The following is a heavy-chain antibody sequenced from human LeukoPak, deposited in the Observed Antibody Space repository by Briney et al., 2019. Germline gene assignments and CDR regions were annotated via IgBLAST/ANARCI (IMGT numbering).Heavy chain of an antibody. J-gene: IGHJ6*02. D-gene: IGHD5-12*01. CDR3: AKVRVATRDYYYYGMDV. Sequence: GGSLRLSCAASGFTFSSYAMSWVRQAPGKGLEWVSAISGSGGSTYYADSVKGRFTISRDNSKNTLYLQMNSLRAEDTAVYYCAKVRVATRDYYYYGMDVWGQGTTVTVSS. V-gene: IGHV3-23*01. CDR1: GFTFSSYA. CDR2: ISGSGGST.